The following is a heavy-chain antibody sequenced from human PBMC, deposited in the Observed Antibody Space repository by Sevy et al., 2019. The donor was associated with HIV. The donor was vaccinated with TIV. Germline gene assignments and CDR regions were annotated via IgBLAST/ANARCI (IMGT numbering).Heavy chain of an antibody. J-gene: IGHJ3*02. Sequence: GGSLRLSCAASRFTFSSYAMSWVRQAPGKGLEWVSAISGSGGRTYYANSVKGRFTTSRDNSKNTLYLQINSLRAEDTAVYYCAGSIMGGAFDIWGQGTMVTVSS. V-gene: IGHV3-23*01. CDR3: AGSIMGGAFDI. CDR1: RFTFSSYA. D-gene: IGHD1-26*01. CDR2: ISGSGGRT.